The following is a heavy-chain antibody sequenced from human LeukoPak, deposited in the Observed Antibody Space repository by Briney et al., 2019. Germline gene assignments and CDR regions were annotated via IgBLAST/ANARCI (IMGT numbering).Heavy chain of an antibody. CDR2: INPNSGGT. V-gene: IGHV1-2*04. CDR1: GYTFTGYY. D-gene: IGHD2-2*01. Sequence: ASVKVSCEASGYTFTGYYMHWVRQAPGQGLEWMGWINPNSGGTNYAQKFQGWVTMTRDTSISTAYMELSRLRSDDTAVYYCARGGGEDIVVVPAATAAFDIWGQGTMVTVSS. CDR3: ARGGGEDIVVVPAATAAFDI. J-gene: IGHJ3*02.